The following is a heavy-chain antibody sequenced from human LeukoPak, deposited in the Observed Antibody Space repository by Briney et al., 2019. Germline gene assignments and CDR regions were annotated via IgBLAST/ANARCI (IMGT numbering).Heavy chain of an antibody. CDR2: IYSGGST. CDR1: GFTLSSHW. J-gene: IGHJ4*02. CDR3: ARGRVRGYSYGPFDY. Sequence: PGGSLRLSCAASGFTLSSHWMHWVRQGPGKGLEWVSVIYSGGSTYYADSVKGRFTISRDNSKNTLYLQMNSLRAEDTAVYYCARGRVRGYSYGPFDYWGQGTLVTVSS. D-gene: IGHD5-18*01. V-gene: IGHV3-66*01.